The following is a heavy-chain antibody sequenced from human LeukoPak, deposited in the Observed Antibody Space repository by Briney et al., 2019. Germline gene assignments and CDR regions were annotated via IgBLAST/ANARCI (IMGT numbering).Heavy chain of an antibody. CDR1: GYTFTSYD. CDR2: MNPNSGNT. D-gene: IGHD6-19*01. CDR3: ARVQILYSSGWYYYYYGMDV. Sequence: EASVTVSCKASGYTFTSYDINWVRQAPGQGLEWMGWMNPNSGNTGYAQKFQGRVTMTRNTSISTAYMELSSLRSEDTAVYYCARVQILYSSGWYYYYYGMDVWGQGTTVTVSS. V-gene: IGHV1-8*01. J-gene: IGHJ6*02.